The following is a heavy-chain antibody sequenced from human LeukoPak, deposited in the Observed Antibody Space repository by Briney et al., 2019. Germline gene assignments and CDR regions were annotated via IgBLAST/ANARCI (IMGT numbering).Heavy chain of an antibody. J-gene: IGHJ4*02. CDR1: GFTFSSYS. CDR2: ISSSSSYI. D-gene: IGHD3-10*01. V-gene: IGHV3-21*01. Sequence: PGGSLRLSCAASGFTFSSYSMNWVRQAPGKGLEWVSSISSSSSYIYYADSVKGRFTISRDNAKNPLYLQMNSLRAEDTAVYYCARDGMVRGYFDYWGQGTLVTVSS. CDR3: ARDGMVRGYFDY.